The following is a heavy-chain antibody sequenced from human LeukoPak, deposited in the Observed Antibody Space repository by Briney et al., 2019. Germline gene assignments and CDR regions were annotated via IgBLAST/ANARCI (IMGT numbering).Heavy chain of an antibody. CDR1: GFTFSSYA. V-gene: IGHV3-30-3*01. J-gene: IGHJ4*02. CDR2: ISYDGSNK. D-gene: IGHD6-19*01. CDR3: AKGAVAGTHDY. Sequence: PGGSLRLSCAASGFTFSSYAMHWVRQAPGKGLEWVAVISYDGSNKYYADSVKGRFTISRDNSKNTLYLQMNSLRAEDTAVYYCAKGAVAGTHDYWGQGTLVTVSS.